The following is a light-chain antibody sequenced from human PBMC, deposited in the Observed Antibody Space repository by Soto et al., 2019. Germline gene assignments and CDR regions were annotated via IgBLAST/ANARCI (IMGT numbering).Light chain of an antibody. V-gene: IGLV1-44*01. CDR2: TNN. CDR1: NSDIGSNT. Sequence: QSVLTQPPSASGTPGQRVTISCSGSNSDIGSNTVNWYQQLPGSAPKLVIHTNNQRPSGVPDRFSGSKYGTSASLAISGLQSEDEADYHCAAWDDSLNGYVFGTGTKLTVL. CDR3: AAWDDSLNGYV. J-gene: IGLJ1*01.